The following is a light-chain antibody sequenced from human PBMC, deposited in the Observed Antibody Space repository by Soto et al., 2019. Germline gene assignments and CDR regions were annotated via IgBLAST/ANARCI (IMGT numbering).Light chain of an antibody. CDR2: SAS. CDR1: QDISVY. V-gene: IGKV1-27*01. J-gene: IGKJ5*01. Sequence: DIQMTQSPSSLSASVGDRVTITCRASQDISVYLAWYQQKPGKVPKLLIYSASTLQSGVPSRFSGSGSGTXXXXXXXXLQPEDVXXYYCQKFNTAPLTFGQGTRLEIK. CDR3: QKFNTAPLT.